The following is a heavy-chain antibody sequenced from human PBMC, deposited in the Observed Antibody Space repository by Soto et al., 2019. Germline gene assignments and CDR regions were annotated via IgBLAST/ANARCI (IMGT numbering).Heavy chain of an antibody. CDR2: IYYSGST. J-gene: IGHJ6*02. V-gene: IGHV4-30-4*01. CDR1: GGSISSGDYY. Sequence: SETLSLTCTVSGGSISSGDYYWSWIRQPPGKGLEWIGYIYYSGSTYYNPSLKSRVTISVDTSKNQFSLKLSSVTAADTAVYYCARATTVPGHYYYYGMDVWGQGTTVTVSS. D-gene: IGHD4-17*01. CDR3: ARATTVPGHYYYYGMDV.